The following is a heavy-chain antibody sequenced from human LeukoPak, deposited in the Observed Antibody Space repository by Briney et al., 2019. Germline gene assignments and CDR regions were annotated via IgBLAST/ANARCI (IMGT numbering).Heavy chain of an antibody. CDR2: FDPEDGET. D-gene: IGHD3-10*01. Sequence: ASVKVSCKVSGYTLTELSMHWVRQAPGKGLEWMGGFDPEDGETIYAQKFQGRVTMTEDTSTDTAYMELSSLRSEDTAVYYCATSRRYYYGSGSFYYGMDVWGQGTTVTVS. CDR3: ATSRRYYYGSGSFYYGMDV. CDR1: GYTLTELS. J-gene: IGHJ6*02. V-gene: IGHV1-24*01.